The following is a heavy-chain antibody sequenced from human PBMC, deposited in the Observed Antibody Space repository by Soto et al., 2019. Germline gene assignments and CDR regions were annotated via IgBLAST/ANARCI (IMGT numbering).Heavy chain of an antibody. CDR3: AKGGWLDD. D-gene: IGHD5-12*01. J-gene: IGHJ4*02. Sequence: EVRLLESGGDLVQPGGSLRLSCAASGFSFTAYIMSWFRQAPGQGLEWVSAISVSGDKTYYADSVKGRFTISRDDAKNTLYLQLNSLRVDDTAIYYCAKGGWLDDCGQGTLFTVSS. CDR2: ISVSGDKT. CDR1: GFSFTAYI. V-gene: IGHV3-23*01.